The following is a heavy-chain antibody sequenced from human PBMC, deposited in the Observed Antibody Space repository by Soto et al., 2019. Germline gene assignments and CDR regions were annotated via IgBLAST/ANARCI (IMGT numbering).Heavy chain of an antibody. CDR2: INPSGGST. J-gene: IGHJ6*03. CDR1: VCTFTSYY. V-gene: IGHV1-46*03. Sequence: ASVKVSCKASVCTFTSYYMHWVRQAPGQGLEWMGIINPSGGSTSYAQKFQGRVTMTRDTSTSTVYMELSSLRSEDTAVYYCARDREDIVVVPAASQGPYYYYYMDVWGKGTTVTV. D-gene: IGHD2-2*01. CDR3: ARDREDIVVVPAASQGPYYYYYMDV.